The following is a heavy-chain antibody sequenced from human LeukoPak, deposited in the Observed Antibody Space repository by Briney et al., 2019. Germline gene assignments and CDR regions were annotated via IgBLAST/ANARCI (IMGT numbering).Heavy chain of an antibody. CDR1: GVSISTYY. CDR2: IYHSGST. D-gene: IGHD5-12*01. CDR3: ARGGGYASPIGY. V-gene: IGHV4-59*01. J-gene: IGHJ4*02. Sequence: SETLSLTCALSGVSISTYYWSWIRQPPGKGLEWIGYIYHSGSTNYNPSLKSRVTISVDTSKNQFSLKLSSVTAADTAVYYCARGGGYASPIGYWGQGALVTVSS.